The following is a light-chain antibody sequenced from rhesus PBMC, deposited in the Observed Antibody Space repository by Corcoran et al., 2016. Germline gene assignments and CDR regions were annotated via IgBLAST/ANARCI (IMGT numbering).Light chain of an antibody. Sequence: QSALTQPRSVSGSPGQSVTSSCTGTSSDIGGYNYVSWYQQHPGTAPKLMIYEVSRRPSGVSDRFSGSKSGNTASLTISGLQAEDEADYYCWSYAGSYTFDVFGSGTKLTVL. CDR3: WSYAGSYTFDV. CDR1: SSDIGGYNY. CDR2: EVS. V-gene: IGLV2-32*01. J-gene: IGLJ6*01.